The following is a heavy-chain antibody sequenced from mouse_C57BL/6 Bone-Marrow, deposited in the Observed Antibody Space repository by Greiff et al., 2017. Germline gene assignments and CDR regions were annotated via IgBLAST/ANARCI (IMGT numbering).Heavy chain of an antibody. V-gene: IGHV1-50*01. J-gene: IGHJ1*03. CDR2: IDPSDSYT. CDR1: GYTFTSYW. D-gene: IGHD2-2*01. CDR3: ARGDYVYDCPCWYFDV. Sequence: VQLQQPGAELVKPGASVKLSCKASGYTFTSYWMQWVKQRPGQGLEWIGEIDPSDSYTNYNQKFKGKATLTVDTSSSTAYMQLSSLTSEASAVYYCARGDYVYDCPCWYFDVWGTGTTVTVSS.